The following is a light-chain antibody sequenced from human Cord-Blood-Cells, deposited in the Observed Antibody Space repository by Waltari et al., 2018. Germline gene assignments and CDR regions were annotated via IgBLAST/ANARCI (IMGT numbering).Light chain of an antibody. Sequence: QSALTQPPSASGSPGQSVTIPCPGTSSDVGGYNYVSWYQQHPGKAPTLMIYEVSKRPSGVPDRFSGSKSGNTASLTVSGLQAEDEADYYCSSYAGSNNLVFGGGTKLTVL. J-gene: IGLJ2*01. CDR1: SSDVGGYNY. V-gene: IGLV2-8*01. CDR2: EVS. CDR3: SSYAGSNNLV.